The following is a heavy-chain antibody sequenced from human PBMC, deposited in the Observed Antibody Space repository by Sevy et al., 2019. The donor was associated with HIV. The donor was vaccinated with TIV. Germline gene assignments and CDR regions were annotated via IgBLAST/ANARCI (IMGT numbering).Heavy chain of an antibody. CDR2: LYSDGRT. V-gene: IGHV3-53*01. Sequence: GGSLRLSCAASGFTVSSNYMSWVRQAPGKGLEWVSILYSDGRTYYADSVKGRFTISRDNSQNTLYLQMNSLRAEDTAVYYCATARYGKRFQDWGQGTLVTVSS. CDR3: ATARYGKRFQD. D-gene: IGHD1-1*01. J-gene: IGHJ1*01. CDR1: GFTVSSNY.